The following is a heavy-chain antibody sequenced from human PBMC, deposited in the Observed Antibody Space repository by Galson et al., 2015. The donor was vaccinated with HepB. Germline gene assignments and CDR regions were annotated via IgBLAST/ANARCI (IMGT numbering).Heavy chain of an antibody. J-gene: IGHJ4*02. Sequence: LRLSCAASGFTFSGSAIHWVRQASGKGLEWVGRIRTKASNYATAYAASLQGRFTISRDDSKNTAYLHMKSLKTEDTAVYYCIRMADLSGYSSSWGQGTLVTVSS. CDR1: GFTFSGSA. CDR3: IRMADLSGYSSS. CDR2: IRTKASNYAT. V-gene: IGHV3-73*01. D-gene: IGHD6-13*01.